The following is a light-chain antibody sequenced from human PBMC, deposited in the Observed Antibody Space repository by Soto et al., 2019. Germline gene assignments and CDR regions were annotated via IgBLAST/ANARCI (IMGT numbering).Light chain of an antibody. Sequence: EIVMTQSPATLSVSPGERATLSCRASQSVSSNLAWYQQKPGQAPRLLIYGASTRATGIPARFSGSGSGTEFTLTISSLQSEDFAGSYCQHYDNWPRTVGQGTKVEIK. J-gene: IGKJ1*01. CDR3: QHYDNWPRT. V-gene: IGKV3-15*01. CDR2: GAS. CDR1: QSVSSN.